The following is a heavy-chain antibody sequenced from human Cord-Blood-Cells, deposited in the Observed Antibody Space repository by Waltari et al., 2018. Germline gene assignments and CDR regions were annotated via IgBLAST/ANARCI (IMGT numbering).Heavy chain of an antibody. CDR1: GGSISSSNW. J-gene: IGHJ2*01. Sequence: QVQLQESGPGLVKPLGTLSLTCAVSGGSISSSNWWSWVRQPQGKGLEWIGEIYHSGSTNYNPSLKSRVTISVDKSKNQFSLKLSSVTAADTAVYYCARGDYYGSGSYWYFDLWGRGTLVTVSS. D-gene: IGHD3-10*01. V-gene: IGHV4-4*02. CDR3: ARGDYYGSGSYWYFDL. CDR2: IYHSGST.